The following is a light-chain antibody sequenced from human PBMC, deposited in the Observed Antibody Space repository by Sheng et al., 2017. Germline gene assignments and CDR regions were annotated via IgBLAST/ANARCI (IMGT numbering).Light chain of an antibody. Sequence: EIVLTQSPGTLSLSPGERATLSCRASQTVSSSYLAWYQQKPGQAPRLLIYGASSRATGIPDRFSGSGSGTDFTLTISRLEPDDFAMYYCHHYGASSQTFGQGTKVEIK. CDR2: GAS. CDR3: HHYGASSQT. CDR1: QTVSSSY. V-gene: IGKV3-20*01. J-gene: IGKJ1*01.